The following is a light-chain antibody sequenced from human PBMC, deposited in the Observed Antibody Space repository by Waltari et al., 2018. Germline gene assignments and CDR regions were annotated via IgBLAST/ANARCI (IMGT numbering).Light chain of an antibody. CDR2: EVT. V-gene: IGLV2-23*02. Sequence: QSALTQPASVSGSPGQSITISCTGTRSAVVPYPLVFWFQQHPGKAPKLIIYEVTKRPSGTSTRFSGSKSGNTASLTLSGLQAEDEADYFCCSYAGVSTWVFGGGTKLTVL. J-gene: IGLJ3*02. CDR3: CSYAGVSTWV. CDR1: RSAVVPYPL.